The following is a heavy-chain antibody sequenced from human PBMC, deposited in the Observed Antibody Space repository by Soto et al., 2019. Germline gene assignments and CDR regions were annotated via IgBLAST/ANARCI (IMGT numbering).Heavy chain of an antibody. V-gene: IGHV1-3*01. CDR3: ARASPYCSSTSCYNANWFDP. J-gene: IGHJ5*02. CDR2: INAGNGNT. CDR1: GYTFTSYA. D-gene: IGHD2-2*01. Sequence: ASVKVSCKASGYTFTSYAMHWVRQAPGQRLERMGWINAGNGNTKYSQKFQGRVTITRDTSASTAYMELSSLRSEDTAVYYCARASPYCSSTSCYNANWFDPWGQGTLVTVSS.